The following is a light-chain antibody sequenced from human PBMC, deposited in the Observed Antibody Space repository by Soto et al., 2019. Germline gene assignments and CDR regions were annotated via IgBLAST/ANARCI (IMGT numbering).Light chain of an antibody. CDR2: EGS. CDR3: CSYAGSSTFVV. V-gene: IGLV2-23*03. Sequence: QSALTQPDSGSGSPGQSITISCTGTSSDVGSYNLVSWYQQHPGKAPKLMIYEGSKRPSGVSNRFSGSKSGNTASLTISGLQAEDEADYYCCSYAGSSTFVVFGGGTQLNVL. J-gene: IGLJ2*01. CDR1: SSDVGSYNL.